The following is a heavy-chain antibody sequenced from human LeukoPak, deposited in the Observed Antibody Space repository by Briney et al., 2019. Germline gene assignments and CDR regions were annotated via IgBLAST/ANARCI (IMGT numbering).Heavy chain of an antibody. CDR2: IWYEGSNK. J-gene: IGHJ4*01. CDR3: ARGEYDILTGYIDH. D-gene: IGHD3-9*01. V-gene: IGHV3-33*01. Sequence: QPGRSLRLSCAASGFTFNSYGMHWVRQAPGKGLEWVAVIWYEGSNKHYADSVRGRFTISRDNSKNMLYLQMNSLRAEDTAVYFCARGEYDILTGYIDHWGHGTLVTVSS. CDR1: GFTFNSYG.